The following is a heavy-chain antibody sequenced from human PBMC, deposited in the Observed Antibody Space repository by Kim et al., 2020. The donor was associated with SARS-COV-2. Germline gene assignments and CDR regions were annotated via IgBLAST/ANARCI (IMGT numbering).Heavy chain of an antibody. Sequence: KSRVTISVDTSKNQFSLKLSSVTAADTAVYYCARAGGYYYGSGSYTLFDYWGQGTLVTVSS. CDR3: ARAGGYYYGSGSYTLFDY. V-gene: IGHV4-34*01. D-gene: IGHD3-10*01. J-gene: IGHJ4*02.